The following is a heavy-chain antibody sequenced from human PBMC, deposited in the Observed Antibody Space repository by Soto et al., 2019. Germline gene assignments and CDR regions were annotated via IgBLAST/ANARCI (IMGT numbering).Heavy chain of an antibody. V-gene: IGHV3-23*01. Sequence: GVLRLSCAASGFTFSTYAMSWVRQAPGKGLEWVSAISGSGGSTYYADSVKGRFTISRDNSKNTLYLQMNSLRAEDTAVYYCAKARKGGSGTLYYFDYWGQGTLVTVPS. CDR2: ISGSGGST. D-gene: IGHD3-10*01. CDR1: GFTFSTYA. J-gene: IGHJ4*02. CDR3: AKARKGGSGTLYYFDY.